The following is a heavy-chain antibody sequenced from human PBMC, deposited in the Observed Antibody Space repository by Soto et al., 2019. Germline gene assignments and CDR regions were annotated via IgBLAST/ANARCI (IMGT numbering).Heavy chain of an antibody. CDR3: ARDVPDTNLFFYYYGMDV. Sequence: QIYLVQSGAEVREPGASVKVSCKASGYSFTAYGISWVRQAPGQGLEWMGWISTDNGNINYAHNLQGRVSMTTDPSTSTAYMELWSLGSDDTAVYYCARDVPDTNLFFYYYGMDVWGQGTTVTVSS. D-gene: IGHD2-21*01. V-gene: IGHV1-18*01. CDR1: GYSFTAYG. CDR2: ISTDNGNI. J-gene: IGHJ6*02.